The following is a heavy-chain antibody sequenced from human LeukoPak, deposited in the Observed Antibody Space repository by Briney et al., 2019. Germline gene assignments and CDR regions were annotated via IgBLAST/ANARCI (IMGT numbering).Heavy chain of an antibody. D-gene: IGHD2-21*02. CDR2: INTNTRNP. CDR3: AREYGDHDQSWFDP. J-gene: IGHJ5*02. CDR1: GYIFSIYH. Sequence: GASVKVSCKASGYIFSIYHINWVRQAPGQGLEWMGWINTNTRNPTYAQGFTGRFVFSLDTSVNTAYLQISGLKADDTAVYYCAREYGDHDQSWFDPWGQGALVTVSS. V-gene: IGHV7-4-1*02.